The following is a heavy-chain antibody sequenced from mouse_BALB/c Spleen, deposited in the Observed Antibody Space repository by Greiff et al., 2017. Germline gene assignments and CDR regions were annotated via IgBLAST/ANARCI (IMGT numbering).Heavy chain of an antibody. D-gene: IGHD2-10*02. CDR2: INPSTGYT. CDR3: ARQYGNYFYAMDY. Sequence: VQLQQSGAELAKPGASVKMSCKASGYTFTSYWMHWVKQRPGQGLEWIGYINPSTGYTEYNQKFKDKATLTADKSSSTAYMQLSSLTSEDSAVYYCARQYGNYFYAMDYWGQGTSVTVSS. V-gene: IGHV1-7*01. CDR1: GYTFTSYW. J-gene: IGHJ4*01.